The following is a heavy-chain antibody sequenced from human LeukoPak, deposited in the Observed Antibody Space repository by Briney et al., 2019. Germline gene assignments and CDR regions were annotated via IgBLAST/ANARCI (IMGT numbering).Heavy chain of an antibody. V-gene: IGHV1-8*01. J-gene: IGHJ4*02. D-gene: IGHD3-10*01. CDR2: MNPNSGNT. CDR3: ARGDHSMVRGVIRDY. Sequence: GASVKVSSKASGYTFTSYDIKWVRPATGQGLEWMGWMNPNSGNTGYAQKFQGRVTMTRNTSISTAYMELSSLRSEDTAVYYCARGDHSMVRGVIRDYWGQGTLVTVSS. CDR1: GYTFTSYD.